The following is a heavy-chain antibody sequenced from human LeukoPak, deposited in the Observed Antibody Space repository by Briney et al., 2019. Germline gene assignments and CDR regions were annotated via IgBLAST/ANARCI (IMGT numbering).Heavy chain of an antibody. CDR1: GYTFTSYY. J-gene: IGHJ4*02. CDR2: INPSGGST. V-gene: IGHV1-46*01. CDR3: ARSRITIFGVAEIDY. D-gene: IGHD3-3*01. Sequence: ASVKVSCKASGYTFTSYYMHWVRQAPGQGLEWMGIINPSGGSTSYAQKFQGRVTMTRDTSTSTVYMELSSLRSEDTAVYYCARSRITIFGVAEIDYRGQGTLVTVSS.